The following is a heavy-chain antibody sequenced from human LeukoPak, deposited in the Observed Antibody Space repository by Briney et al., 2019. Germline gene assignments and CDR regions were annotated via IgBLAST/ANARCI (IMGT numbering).Heavy chain of an antibody. Sequence: ASVKVSCKASGYTFTNYAVNWVRQAPGQGLEWMGWINTNTGNPAYAQAFTGRFVFSLDTSVSTAYLQISSLKAEDTAVYYCARESEYTNTHDAFDIWGQGTIVTVSS. J-gene: IGHJ3*02. CDR1: GYTFTNYA. CDR3: ARESEYTNTHDAFDI. CDR2: INTNTGNP. D-gene: IGHD6-6*01. V-gene: IGHV7-4-1*02.